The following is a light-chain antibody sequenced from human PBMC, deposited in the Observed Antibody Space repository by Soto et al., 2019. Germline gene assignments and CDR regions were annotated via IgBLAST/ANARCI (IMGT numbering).Light chain of an antibody. CDR2: DAS. Sequence: QSVLTQPASVSGSPGQSITISCTGTSSDVGGYKYVSWYQQHPGKAPKLIIYDASNRPSGVSNRFSGSKSGNTASLTISGLQAEDEADYYCSSYTTSGTLVFGGGTKVTVL. CDR1: SSDVGGYKY. J-gene: IGLJ2*01. CDR3: SSYTTSGTLV. V-gene: IGLV2-14*03.